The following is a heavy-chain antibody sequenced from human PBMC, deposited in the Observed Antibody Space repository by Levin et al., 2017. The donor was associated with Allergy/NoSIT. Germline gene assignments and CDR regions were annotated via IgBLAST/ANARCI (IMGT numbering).Heavy chain of an antibody. Sequence: MAGGSLRLSCAASGFTFSDYYMTWIRRAPGKGLEWVSYLSSSGTIIYYADSVKGRFTISRDNAKNSLYLQMNSLRAADSAVYYCAGVTRCGGDCYFLDYWCQGTLVTVSS. J-gene: IGHJ4*02. CDR1: GFTFSDYY. V-gene: IGHV3-11*01. CDR2: LSSSGTII. CDR3: AGVTRCGGDCYFLDY. D-gene: IGHD2-21*02.